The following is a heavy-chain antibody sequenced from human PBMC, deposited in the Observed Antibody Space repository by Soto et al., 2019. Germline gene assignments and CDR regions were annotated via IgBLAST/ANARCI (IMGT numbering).Heavy chain of an antibody. V-gene: IGHV2-5*02. D-gene: IGHD3-16*02. CDR3: AHSQYDYVGGSYRRYYGMYV. Sequence: QITLKESGPTLVKPTQTLTLTCTFSGFSLSTSGVGVGWIRQPPGKALEWLALIYWDDDKRYSPSLKSRLTIPKDTSKNQVVLTMNNMDPVDTATSYCAHSQYDYVGGSYRRYYGMYVWGQGTTVTVSS. J-gene: IGHJ6*02. CDR2: IYWDDDK. CDR1: GFSLSTSGVG.